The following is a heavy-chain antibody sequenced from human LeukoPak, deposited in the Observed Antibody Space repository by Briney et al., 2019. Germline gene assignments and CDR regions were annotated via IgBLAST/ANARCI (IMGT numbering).Heavy chain of an antibody. Sequence: GGSLRLSCAASGFTFSSYAMSWVRQAPGKGLEWVSAISGGGGSTHYADSVKGRFTISRDNSKNTLYLQMSSLRAGDTAVYYCAKPGGSSWSPYFDYWGQGTLVTVSS. D-gene: IGHD6-13*01. CDR2: ISGGGGST. J-gene: IGHJ4*02. V-gene: IGHV3-23*01. CDR1: GFTFSSYA. CDR3: AKPGGSSWSPYFDY.